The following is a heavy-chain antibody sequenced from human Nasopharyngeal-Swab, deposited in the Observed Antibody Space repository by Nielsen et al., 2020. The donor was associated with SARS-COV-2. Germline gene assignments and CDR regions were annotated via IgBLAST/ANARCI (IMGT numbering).Heavy chain of an antibody. D-gene: IGHD5-18*01. CDR2: INGDGSST. V-gene: IGHV3-74*01. CDR1: GFTFSSYW. CDR3: ARVPGYSYGFGY. J-gene: IGHJ4*02. Sequence: GETLKISCAASGFTFSSYWMHWVRQAPGKGLVWVSRINGDGSSTSYADSVKGRFTISRDNAKNTLYLQMNSLRAEDTAVYYCARVPGYSYGFGYWGQGTLVTVSS.